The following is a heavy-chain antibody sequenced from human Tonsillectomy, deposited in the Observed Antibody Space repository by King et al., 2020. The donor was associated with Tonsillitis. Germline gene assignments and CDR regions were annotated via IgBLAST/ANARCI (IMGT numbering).Heavy chain of an antibody. CDR2: IRYDGSNK. D-gene: IGHD6-19*01. CDR3: AKLRAGSGQTY. V-gene: IGHV3-30*02. CDR1: GFTFSSYG. Sequence: VQLVESGGGVVQPGGSLRLSCAASGFTFSSYGMHWVRQAPGKGLEWVAFIRYDGSNKYYADSVKGRFTISRDNSKNTLYLQMNSLRAEDTAVYYCAKLRAGSGQTYWGQGTLVTVSS. J-gene: IGHJ4*02.